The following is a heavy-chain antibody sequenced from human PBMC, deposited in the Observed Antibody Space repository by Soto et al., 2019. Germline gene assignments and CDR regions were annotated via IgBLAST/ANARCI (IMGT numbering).Heavy chain of an antibody. CDR2: IFHSGNT. D-gene: IGHD7-27*01. CDR1: GGSISINYW. Sequence: SETLSLTCAVSGGSISINYWWNWVRQPPGKGLEWIGEIFHSGNTNYKPSLRSRVTISVDKSKNQFSLKLNSTTAADTAMYYCVRSSTGGDAFDVWGPGTMVTV. CDR3: VRSSTGGDAFDV. J-gene: IGHJ3*01. V-gene: IGHV4-4*02.